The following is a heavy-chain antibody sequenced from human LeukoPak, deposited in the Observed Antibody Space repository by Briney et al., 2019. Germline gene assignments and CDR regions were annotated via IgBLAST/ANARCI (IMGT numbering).Heavy chain of an antibody. D-gene: IGHD6-19*01. CDR1: GYSFTSYW. Sequence: GESLKISFKGSGYSFTSYWIGWVRQMPGKGLEWMGIIYPGDSDTRYSPSFQGQVTISADKSISTAYPQWSSLKASDTAMYYCAGSHSKQWLVRFDYWGQGTLVTVSS. V-gene: IGHV5-51*01. CDR3: AGSHSKQWLVRFDY. J-gene: IGHJ4*02. CDR2: IYPGDSDT.